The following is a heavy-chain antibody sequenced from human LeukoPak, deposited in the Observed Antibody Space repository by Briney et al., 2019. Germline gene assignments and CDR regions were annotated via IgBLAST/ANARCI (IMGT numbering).Heavy chain of an antibody. Sequence: GGSLRLSCAASGFTFSSYWTSWVRQAPGKGLEWVANIKQDGSEKYYVDSVKGRFTISRDNAKNSLYLQMNSLRAEDTAVYYCARGQGTVTTHWGQGTLVTVSS. CDR3: ARGQGTVTTH. J-gene: IGHJ4*02. D-gene: IGHD4-17*01. V-gene: IGHV3-7*01. CDR1: GFTFSSYW. CDR2: IKQDGSEK.